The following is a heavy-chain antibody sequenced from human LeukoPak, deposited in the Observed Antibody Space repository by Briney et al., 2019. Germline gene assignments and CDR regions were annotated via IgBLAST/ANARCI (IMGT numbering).Heavy chain of an antibody. CDR1: GFTFSSYA. CDR2: ISYDGSNK. V-gene: IGHV3-30*04. D-gene: IGHD6-13*01. CDR3: ARGDFIAAAGLDY. J-gene: IGHJ4*02. Sequence: GGSLRLSCAASGFTFSSYAMPWVRQAPGKGLEWVAVISYDGSNKYYADTVKGRFTISRDNSKNTLYLQMNSLRAEDTAVYYCARGDFIAAAGLDYWGQGTLVTVSS.